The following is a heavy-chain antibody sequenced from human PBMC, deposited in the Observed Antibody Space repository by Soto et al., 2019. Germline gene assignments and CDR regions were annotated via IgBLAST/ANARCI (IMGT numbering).Heavy chain of an antibody. D-gene: IGHD1-26*01. CDR2: INPKSGGT. V-gene: IGHV1-2*02. J-gene: IGHJ4*02. CDR1: GYTFTVYY. Sequence: ASVKVSCKASGYTFTVYYMHWVRQAPGQGLEWMGWINPKSGGTMYPQKFQGRVTMTWDTSISTAYMALTRLRSDDTAVYYCARDLGKGGGSAGFDYWGQGTPVTVSS. CDR3: ARDLGKGGGSAGFDY.